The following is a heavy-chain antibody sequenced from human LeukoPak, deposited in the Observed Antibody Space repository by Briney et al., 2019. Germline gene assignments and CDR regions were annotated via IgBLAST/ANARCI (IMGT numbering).Heavy chain of an antibody. D-gene: IGHD6-19*01. CDR3: AKDLAVAGVFDY. J-gene: IGHJ4*02. Sequence: GGSLRLSCEASGVTFSSYAMSWVRQAPGEGLEWVAVIWYDGSNKYYADSVKGRFTISRDNSKNSLYLQMNSLRAEDTAVYYCAKDLAVAGVFDYWGQGTLVTVSS. CDR2: IWYDGSNK. V-gene: IGHV3-33*06. CDR1: GVTFSSYA.